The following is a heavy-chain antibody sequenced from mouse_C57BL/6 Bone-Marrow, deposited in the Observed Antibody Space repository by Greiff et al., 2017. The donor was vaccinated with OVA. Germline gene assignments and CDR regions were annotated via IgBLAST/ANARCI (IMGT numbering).Heavy chain of an antibody. J-gene: IGHJ3*01. CDR3: ARVGLRPFAY. V-gene: IGHV5-4*01. CDR1: GFTFSSYA. D-gene: IGHD2-4*01. Sequence: DVHLVESGGGLVKPGGSLKLSCAASGFTFSSYAMSWVRQTPEKRLEWVATISDGGSYTYYPDNVKGRFTISRDNAKNNLYLQMSHLKSEDTAMYYCARVGLRPFAYWGQGTLVTVSA. CDR2: ISDGGSYT.